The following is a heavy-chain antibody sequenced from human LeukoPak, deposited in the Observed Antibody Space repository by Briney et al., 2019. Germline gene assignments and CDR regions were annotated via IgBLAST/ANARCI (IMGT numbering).Heavy chain of an antibody. CDR3: ARDTSGWYFDY. D-gene: IGHD6-19*01. Sequence: PSETLSLTCTVYGGSISSYYWSWIRQPPGKGLEWIAYIYYGGSTSYNPSLKSRVTISVDTSKNQFSLKLSSVTAADTAVYYCARDTSGWYFDYWGQGTLVTVSS. V-gene: IGHV4-59*01. J-gene: IGHJ4*02. CDR1: GGSISSYY. CDR2: IYYGGST.